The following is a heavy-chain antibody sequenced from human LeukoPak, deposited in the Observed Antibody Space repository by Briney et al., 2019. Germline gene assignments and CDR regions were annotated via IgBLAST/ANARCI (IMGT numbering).Heavy chain of an antibody. CDR2: INPSGGST. Sequence: GSSVKVSCKASGYTFTSYHMHWVRQAPGQGLEWMGIINPSGGSTNYAQEFQGRVTLTRDTSMSTVYMELSSLRSEDTAVYYCARRAGSFASLDYWGQGTLGTVSS. D-gene: IGHD1-26*01. CDR3: ARRAGSFASLDY. J-gene: IGHJ4*02. CDR1: GYTFTSYH. V-gene: IGHV1-46*01.